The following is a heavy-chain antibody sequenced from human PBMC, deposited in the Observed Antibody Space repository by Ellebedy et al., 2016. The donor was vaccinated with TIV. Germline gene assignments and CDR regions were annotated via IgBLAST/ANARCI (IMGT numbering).Heavy chain of an antibody. Sequence: PGGSLRLSCAASGFTFSSYAMSWVRQAPGKGLEWVSAISGSGDSTYYADSVKGRFTISRDNSNNTLYLQMNSLTAEDTAVYYCAKDYFYDSSGGYFDYWGRGTLVTVSS. CDR3: AKDYFYDSSGGYFDY. CDR1: GFTFSSYA. CDR2: ISGSGDST. D-gene: IGHD3-22*01. J-gene: IGHJ4*02. V-gene: IGHV3-23*01.